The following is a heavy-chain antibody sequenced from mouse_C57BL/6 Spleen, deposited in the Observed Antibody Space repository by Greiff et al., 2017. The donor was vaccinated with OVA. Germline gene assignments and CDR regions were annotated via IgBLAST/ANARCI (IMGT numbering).Heavy chain of an antibody. D-gene: IGHD4-1*01. V-gene: IGHV1-50*01. CDR3: ARTANVVLTWRDFDD. Sequence: VQLQQPGAELVKPGASVKLSCKASGFTFTSYWMQWVKQRPGQGLEWIGEIDPSDSYTNYTQKFKGKATLTVDTSSSTAYMQLSSLTSEDSAVYYCARTANVVLTWRDFDDWGKGTTLTVS. CDR2: IDPSDSYT. CDR1: GFTFTSYW. J-gene: IGHJ2*01.